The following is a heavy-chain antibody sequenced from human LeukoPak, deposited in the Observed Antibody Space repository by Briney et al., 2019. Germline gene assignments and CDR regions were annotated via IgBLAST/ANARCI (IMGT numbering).Heavy chain of an antibody. CDR1: GYTFTGYY. Sequence: ASVKVSCKASGYTFTGYYMHWVRQAPGQGLEWMGRINPNSGGTNYAQKFQGRVTMTRDTSISTAYMELSRLRSDDTAVYYCARDRYDFGPYYYYYMDVWGKGTTATVSS. CDR3: ARDRYDFGPYYYYYMDV. D-gene: IGHD3-3*01. CDR2: INPNSGGT. J-gene: IGHJ6*03. V-gene: IGHV1-2*06.